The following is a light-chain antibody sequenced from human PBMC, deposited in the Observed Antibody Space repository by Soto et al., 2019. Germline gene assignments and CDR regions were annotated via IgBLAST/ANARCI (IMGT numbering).Light chain of an antibody. Sequence: DIQMTQSPSSLSASVGDRVNITCRASQGITTYLAWYQQKPGRGPSLLIYGASTLQSGVPSRFSGSGSGTDFTLTINSLQPEDSATYYCQQLNGYPLTFGGGTKVDIK. CDR3: QQLNGYPLT. CDR1: QGITTY. V-gene: IGKV1-9*01. CDR2: GAS. J-gene: IGKJ4*01.